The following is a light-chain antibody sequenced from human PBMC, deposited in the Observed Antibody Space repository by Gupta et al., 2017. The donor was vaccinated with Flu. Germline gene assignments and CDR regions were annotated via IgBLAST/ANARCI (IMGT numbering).Light chain of an antibody. V-gene: IGKV1-39*01. J-gene: IGKJ2*01. CDR3: QNNDASPPDT. CDR2: GAS. CDR1: ETINTY. Sequence: SSLSASVGDKVTITCRASETINTYLNWHQQKPGRAPKLLISGASTWQRGLTSMFRGSSYGKYLPLTSSMRQPEDFASYYCQNNDASPPDTFGQGTTVEIK.